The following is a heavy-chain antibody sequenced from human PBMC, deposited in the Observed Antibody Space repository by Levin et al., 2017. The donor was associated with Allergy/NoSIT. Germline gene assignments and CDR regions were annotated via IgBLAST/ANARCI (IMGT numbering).Heavy chain of an antibody. CDR3: AHRLWDSSRWYGNWFDP. CDR2: IYWDDDK. V-gene: IGHV2-5*02. CDR1: GFSISTSGVG. Sequence: GSGPTLVKPTQTLTLTCTLSGFSISTSGVGVGWIRQPPGKALEWLALIYWDDDKIYSASLKSRLTITKDTSKNQVVLTMTNMDPVDTATYYCAHRLWDSSRWYGNWFDPWGQGTLVTVSS. D-gene: IGHD3-22*01. J-gene: IGHJ5*02.